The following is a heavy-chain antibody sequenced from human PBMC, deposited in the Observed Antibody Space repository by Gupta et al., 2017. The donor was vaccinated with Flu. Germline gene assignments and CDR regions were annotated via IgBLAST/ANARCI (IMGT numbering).Heavy chain of an antibody. V-gene: IGHV3-23*01. CDR1: GFSFSDYA. J-gene: IGHJ6*02. Sequence: EVQLLESGGGLAQPGGSLRLSYSASGFSFSDYAMTWVRQAPGKGLEWVSGISGSGGSTYSADSVKGRFTISRDNSKNSLYLQMKSLRAEDTAVYYCAKSSITFTRNYYYGMDVWGPGTTVTVSS. CDR3: AKSSITFTRNYYYGMDV. CDR2: ISGSGGST. D-gene: IGHD3-3*01.